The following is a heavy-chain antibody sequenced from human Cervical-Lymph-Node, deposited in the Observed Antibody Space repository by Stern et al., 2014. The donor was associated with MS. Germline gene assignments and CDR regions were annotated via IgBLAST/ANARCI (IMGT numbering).Heavy chain of an antibody. Sequence: EVQLLESGAEVRKPGDSLKISCKTSGYRFINDWIAWVRQVPGKGLEWIGIIYPGDSDIRYSPSFQGHVTISVDKSISTAYLQWSSVKASDTAVYYCARWSVACDSWGQGALITVSS. D-gene: IGHD2-21*01. CDR2: IYPGDSDI. CDR1: GYRFINDW. CDR3: ARWSVACDS. J-gene: IGHJ4*02. V-gene: IGHV5-51*03.